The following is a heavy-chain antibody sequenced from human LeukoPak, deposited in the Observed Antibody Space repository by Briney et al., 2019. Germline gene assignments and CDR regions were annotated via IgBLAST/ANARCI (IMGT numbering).Heavy chain of an antibody. V-gene: IGHV3-23*01. J-gene: IGHJ4*02. Sequence: GGSLRLSCAASGFTFSTYSMTWVRQGPGKGLEWVSSIYPNGGSTFYADSVKGRFTISRDDSKNTLYLQMSSLRTEDTAIYYCTKDVVPDSGWDLDYWGQGTLVTVSS. CDR2: IYPNGGST. D-gene: IGHD6-19*01. CDR3: TKDVVPDSGWDLDY. CDR1: GFTFSTYS.